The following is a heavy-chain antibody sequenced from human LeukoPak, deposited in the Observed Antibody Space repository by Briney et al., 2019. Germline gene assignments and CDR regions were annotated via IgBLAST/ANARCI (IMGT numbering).Heavy chain of an antibody. CDR1: GFTFSSYS. Sequence: GESLRLSCAASGFTFSSYSMNWVRQAPGKGLEWVSSISSSSSYIYYADSVKGRFTISRDNAKNSLYLQVNSLRAEDTAVYYCARDQGQQLIDYWGQGTLVTVSS. V-gene: IGHV3-21*01. J-gene: IGHJ4*02. D-gene: IGHD6-13*01. CDR2: ISSSSSYI. CDR3: ARDQGQQLIDY.